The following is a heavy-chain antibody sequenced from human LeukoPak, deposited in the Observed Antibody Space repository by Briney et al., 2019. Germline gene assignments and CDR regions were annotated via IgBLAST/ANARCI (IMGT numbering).Heavy chain of an antibody. Sequence: QPGGSLRLSCAASGFTFSSYWMHWVRQVPGKGLAWVSRIDEFGSVTNSADSVQGRFSISRDNAKNALYLQTNSLRAEDTAVYYCVRDMFGGRDYWGQGTLVTVSS. CDR3: VRDMFGGRDY. J-gene: IGHJ4*02. V-gene: IGHV3-74*01. D-gene: IGHD3-10*02. CDR1: GFTFSSYW. CDR2: IDEFGSVT.